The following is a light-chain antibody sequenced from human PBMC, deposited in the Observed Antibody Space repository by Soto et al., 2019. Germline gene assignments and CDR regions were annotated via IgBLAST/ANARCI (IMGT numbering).Light chain of an antibody. CDR3: QQYGRT. CDR2: YIS. J-gene: IGKJ2*01. V-gene: IGKV3D-15*01. CDR1: QSAGNF. Sequence: EIVMTQSPATLSVSPGETASLSCGASQSAGNFLAWYQQKPGQAPRLLIYYISTRATGIPARFSGSGSGTEFTLTISSLEPEDFAVYYCQQYGRTLGQGTKVDIK.